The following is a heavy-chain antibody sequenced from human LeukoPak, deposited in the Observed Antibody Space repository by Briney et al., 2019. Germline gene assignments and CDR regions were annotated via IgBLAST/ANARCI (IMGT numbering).Heavy chain of an antibody. CDR1: GFTFSSYA. D-gene: IGHD6-13*01. Sequence: GGSLRLSCAASGFTFSSYAMSWVRQAPGKGLEWVSAISGSGGSTYYADSVKGRFTISRDNSENTLYLQMNSLRAEDTAVYYCAKVKCDSSSCGEVYNDYWGQGTLVTVSS. CDR2: ISGSGGST. V-gene: IGHV3-23*01. CDR3: AKVKCDSSSCGEVYNDY. J-gene: IGHJ4*02.